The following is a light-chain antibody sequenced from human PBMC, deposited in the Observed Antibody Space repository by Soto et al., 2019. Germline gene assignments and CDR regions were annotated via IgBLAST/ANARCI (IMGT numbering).Light chain of an antibody. CDR1: QDIADY. CDR3: QQYSSYWT. CDR2: GAS. J-gene: IGKJ1*01. V-gene: IGKV1-16*01. Sequence: DIQVTQSPSSVSASVGDRVTITCRASQDIADYLAWYQHKPGRTPELLIHGASRLQSGVPARFSGSRSGTDFTLTISSLQPDDFATYYCQQYSSYWTFGQGTKVDIK.